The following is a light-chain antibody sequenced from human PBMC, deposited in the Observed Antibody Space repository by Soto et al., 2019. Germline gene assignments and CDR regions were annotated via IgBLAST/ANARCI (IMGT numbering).Light chain of an antibody. V-gene: IGKV3-11*01. CDR2: EAS. CDR3: QQRRDWPWLT. CDR1: QSVSNY. Sequence: EVVLTQSPATLSLSPGESATLSCRASQSVSNYLAWYQQRPGQGPRLLIYEASNRAPGIPARFSGSGSGSDFTLTISSLAPEDFGVYYCQQRRDWPWLTFGGGTNVEIK. J-gene: IGKJ4*01.